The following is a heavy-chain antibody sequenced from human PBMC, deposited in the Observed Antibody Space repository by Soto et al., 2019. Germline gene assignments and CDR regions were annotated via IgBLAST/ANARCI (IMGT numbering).Heavy chain of an antibody. V-gene: IGHV1-8*01. Sequence: ASVKVSCKASGYTFTNYDINWVRQATGQGLEWMGWMNPNSGNTDYAEKFQGRVTMTRDTSISTAYMELSSLTSEDTVIFYCARRLAIAGVLPGHWGHGTMVTVSS. CDR1: GYTFTNYD. CDR2: MNPNSGNT. J-gene: IGHJ4*01. D-gene: IGHD6-19*01. CDR3: ARRLAIAGVLPGH.